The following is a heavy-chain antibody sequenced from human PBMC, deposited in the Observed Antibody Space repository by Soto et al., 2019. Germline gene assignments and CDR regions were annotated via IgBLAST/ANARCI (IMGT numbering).Heavy chain of an antibody. D-gene: IGHD6-13*01. CDR1: GGSISSGGYY. V-gene: IGHV4-31*03. Sequence: SETLSLTCTVSGGSISSGGYYWSWIRQHPGKGLEWIGYIYYSGSTYYNPSLKSRVTISVDTSKNQFSLKLSSVTAADTAVYYCASFSGIAATYLLLDPWGQGTLVTVSS. J-gene: IGHJ5*02. CDR3: ASFSGIAATYLLLDP. CDR2: IYYSGST.